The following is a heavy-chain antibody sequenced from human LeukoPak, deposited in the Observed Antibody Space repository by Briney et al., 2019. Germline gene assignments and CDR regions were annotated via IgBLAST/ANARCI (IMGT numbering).Heavy chain of an antibody. V-gene: IGHV1-46*01. CDR1: GYTFTSYY. J-gene: IGHJ3*02. CDR2: INPSGGST. D-gene: IGHD6-19*01. CDR3: ARVSYSSGWYGRAFDI. Sequence: ASVKVSCKASGYTFTSYYMHWVRQAPGQGLEWMGIINPSGGSTSYAQKFQGRVTVTRDTSTSTVYMELSSLRSEDTAVYYCARVSYSSGWYGRAFDIWGQGTMVTVSS.